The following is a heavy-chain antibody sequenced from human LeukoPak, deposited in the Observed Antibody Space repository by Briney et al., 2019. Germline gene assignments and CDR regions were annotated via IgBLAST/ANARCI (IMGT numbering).Heavy chain of an antibody. CDR3: AKDRAPGITMIEQ. CDR1: GFTFDDYA. D-gene: IGHD3-22*01. V-gene: IGHV3-9*01. J-gene: IGHJ1*01. Sequence: GRSLRLSCAASGFTFDDYAMHWVRQAPGKGLEWVSGISWNSGSIGYADSVKGRFTISRDNAKNSLYLQMNCLRAEDTALYYCAKDRAPGITMIEQWGQGTLVTVSS. CDR2: ISWNSGSI.